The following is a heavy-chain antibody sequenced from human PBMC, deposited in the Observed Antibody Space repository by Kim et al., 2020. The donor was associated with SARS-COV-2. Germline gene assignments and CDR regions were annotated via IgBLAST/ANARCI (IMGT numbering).Heavy chain of an antibody. CDR3: ARRTKSSIAAHQEFDY. V-gene: IGHV5-51*01. Sequence: GESLKISCKGSGYSFTSYWIGWVRQMPGKGLEWMGIIYPGDSDTRYSPSFQGQVTISADKSISTAYLQWSSLKASDTAMYYCARRTKSSIAAHQEFDYWGQGTLVTVSS. CDR1: GYSFTSYW. CDR2: IYPGDSDT. J-gene: IGHJ4*02. D-gene: IGHD6-6*01.